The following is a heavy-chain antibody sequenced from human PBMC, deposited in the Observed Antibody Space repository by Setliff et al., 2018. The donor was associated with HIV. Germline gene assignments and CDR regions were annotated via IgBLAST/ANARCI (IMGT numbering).Heavy chain of an antibody. V-gene: IGHV3-23*01. D-gene: IGHD6-19*01. CDR2: FADSAVIT. J-gene: IGHJ4*02. CDR1: GFSFASHA. Sequence: RLSCEGSGFSFASHAMTWVRQAPGKGLEWVSTFADSAVITLYADSVKGRFTMSGDNSKNTLYLHMTGLRADDTAIYYCAKDLGTYSSGRALDSWGQGALVTVSS. CDR3: AKDLGTYSSGRALDS.